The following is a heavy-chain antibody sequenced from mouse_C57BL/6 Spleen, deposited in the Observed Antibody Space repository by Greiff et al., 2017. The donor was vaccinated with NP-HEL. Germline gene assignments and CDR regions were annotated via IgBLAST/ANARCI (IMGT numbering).Heavy chain of an antibody. D-gene: IGHD1-1*01. CDR2: IDPSDSYT. J-gene: IGHJ3*01. V-gene: IGHV1-50*01. CDR1: GYTFTSYW. CDR3: ARKDYGSSR. Sequence: VQLQQPGAELVKPGASVKLSCKASGYTFTSYWMQWVKQRPGQGLEWIGEIDPSDSYTNYNQKFKGKATLTVDTSSSTAYMQLSSLTSEDSAVYYCARKDYGSSRWGQGTLVTVSA.